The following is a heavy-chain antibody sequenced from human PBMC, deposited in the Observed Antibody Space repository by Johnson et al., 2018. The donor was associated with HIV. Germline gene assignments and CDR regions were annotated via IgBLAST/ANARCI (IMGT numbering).Heavy chain of an antibody. J-gene: IGHJ3*02. CDR3: AREWLYGFDI. CDR2: IYSGGST. Sequence: VQLVESGGGLVKPGGSLRLSCAASGFTFSDYYMSWVRQAPGKGLEWVSVIYSGGSTYYADSVKGRFTISRDNSKNTLYLQMNRLRAEDTAVYYCAREWLYGFDIWGQGTMVTVSS. CDR1: GFTFSDYY. V-gene: IGHV3-66*01. D-gene: IGHD5-24*01.